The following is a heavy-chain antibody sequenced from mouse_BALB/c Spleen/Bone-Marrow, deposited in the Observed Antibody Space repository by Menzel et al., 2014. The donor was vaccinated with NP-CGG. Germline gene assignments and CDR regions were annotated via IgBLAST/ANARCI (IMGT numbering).Heavy chain of an antibody. J-gene: IGHJ2*01. Sequence: EVKLMESGPGLVKPSQTVSLTCTVTGISITTGNYRWSWIRQFPGNKLEWIGYIYYSGTITYNPSLTSRTTITRDTSKNQFFLEMNSLTAEDTATYYCARELYYFDYWVQGTTLTGSS. CDR1: GISITTGNYR. CDR3: ARELYYFDY. CDR2: IYYSGTI. V-gene: IGHV3-5*02.